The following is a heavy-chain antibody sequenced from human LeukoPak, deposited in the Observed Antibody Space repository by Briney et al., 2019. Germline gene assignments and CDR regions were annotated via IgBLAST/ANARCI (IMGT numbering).Heavy chain of an antibody. CDR2: IYTSGST. V-gene: IGHV4-4*07. CDR1: GGSISSYY. Sequence: SETLSLTCTVSGGSISSYYWSWIRQPAGKGLEWIGRIYTSGSTNYNPSLKSRVTMSVDTSKNQFSLKLSSVTAADTAVYYCASGTRYSSSWALDYWGQGTLVTVSS. D-gene: IGHD6-13*01. J-gene: IGHJ4*02. CDR3: ASGTRYSSSWALDY.